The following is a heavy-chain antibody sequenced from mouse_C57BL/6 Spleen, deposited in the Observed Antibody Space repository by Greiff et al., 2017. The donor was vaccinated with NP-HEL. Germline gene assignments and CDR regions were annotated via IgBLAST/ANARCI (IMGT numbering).Heavy chain of an antibody. CDR2: IHPNSGST. V-gene: IGHV1-64*01. J-gene: IGHJ3*01. Sequence: QVHVKQSGAELVKPGASVKLSCKASGYTFTSYWMHWVKQRPGQGLEWIGMIHPNSGSTNYNEKFKSKATLTVDKSSSTAYMQLSSLTSEDSAVYYCAYYSNGAWFAYWGQGTLVTVSA. CDR3: AYYSNGAWFAY. D-gene: IGHD2-5*01. CDR1: GYTFTSYW.